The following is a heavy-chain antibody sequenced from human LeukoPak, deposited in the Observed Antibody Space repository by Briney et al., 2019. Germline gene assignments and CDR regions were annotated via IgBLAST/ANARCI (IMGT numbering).Heavy chain of an antibody. CDR2: INPNSGGT. CDR3: ARDPSWELLPSYAFDI. D-gene: IGHD1-26*01. Sequence: ASVKVSCKASGYTFTGYYMHWVRQAPGQGLEWMGWINPNSGGTNYAQKFQGRVTMTRDTSISTAYMGLSRLRSDDTAVYYCARDPSWELLPSYAFDIWGQGTMVTVSS. V-gene: IGHV1-2*02. CDR1: GYTFTGYY. J-gene: IGHJ3*02.